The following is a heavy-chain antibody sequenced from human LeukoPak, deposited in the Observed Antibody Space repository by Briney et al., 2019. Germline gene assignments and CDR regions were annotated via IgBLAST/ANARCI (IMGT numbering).Heavy chain of an antibody. CDR1: GFTFNVDG. D-gene: IGHD1-26*01. Sequence: GGSLRLSCSGSGFTFNVDGMNWVRQAPGKGLEWVSSISPDSTSIPQADSVKGRFTISRDNSKNSLYLQMESLRVEDTAVYYCANFQTVGVKPFEHWGQGTLVTVSS. CDR3: ANFQTVGVKPFEH. V-gene: IGHV3-21*01. J-gene: IGHJ5*02. CDR2: ISPDSTSI.